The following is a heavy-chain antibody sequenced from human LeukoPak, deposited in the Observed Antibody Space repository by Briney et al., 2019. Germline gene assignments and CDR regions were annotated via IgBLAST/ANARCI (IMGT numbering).Heavy chain of an antibody. J-gene: IGHJ4*02. Sequence: ASVKVSCKASGYTFNSYLFSWVRQVPGQGLEWMGWISGHNGNTDYAQKFKDRVTLTTDTSTSTACMELRSLTSDNAAVYYCARIWAEFQLVSDFWGQGTLITVSP. CDR2: ISGHNGNT. D-gene: IGHD3-10*01. CDR3: ARIWAEFQLVSDF. V-gene: IGHV1-18*01. CDR1: GYTFNSYL.